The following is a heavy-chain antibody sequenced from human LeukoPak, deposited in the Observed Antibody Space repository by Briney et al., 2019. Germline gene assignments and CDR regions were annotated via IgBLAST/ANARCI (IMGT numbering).Heavy chain of an antibody. V-gene: IGHV3-23*01. CDR1: GFTLTSYA. J-gene: IGHJ4*02. D-gene: IGHD3-16*02. CDR2: IMVSGYST. Sequence: PGGSLRLSCPPSGFTLTSYAMSWVRQAPGKGLEWVSVIMVSGYSTYYAASVKGSFTIARDNSKNTLYLQMNSLRAEDTAVYYCAKSLGGVIPIEDYSGQGTLVTVPS. CDR3: AKSLGGVIPIEDY.